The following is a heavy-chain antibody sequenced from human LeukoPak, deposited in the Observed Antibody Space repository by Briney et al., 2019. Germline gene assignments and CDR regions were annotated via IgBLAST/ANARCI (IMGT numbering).Heavy chain of an antibody. CDR3: AKVTAARSYYYYDMDV. Sequence: PGRSLRLSCAASGFTFSSYGMHWVRQAPGKGLEWVAVISYDGSNKYYADSVKGRFTISRDNSKNTLYLQMNSLRAEDTAVYYCAKVTAARSYYYYDMDVWGQGTTVTVSS. CDR2: ISYDGSNK. D-gene: IGHD6-6*01. CDR1: GFTFSSYG. V-gene: IGHV3-30*18. J-gene: IGHJ6*02.